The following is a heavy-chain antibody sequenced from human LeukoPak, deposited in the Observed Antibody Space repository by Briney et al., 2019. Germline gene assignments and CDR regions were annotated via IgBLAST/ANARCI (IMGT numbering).Heavy chain of an antibody. Sequence: ASVKVSCKASGGTFSSYAISWVRQAPGQGLVGMGGIIPIFGTANYEQKFQGRVTITTDESTSTAYMELSSLRSEDTAVYYCARGMWEGTMTHPPIVFDPWGQGTLVTVSS. V-gene: IGHV1-69*05. CDR3: ARGMWEGTMTHPPIVFDP. J-gene: IGHJ5*02. CDR1: GGTFSSYA. CDR2: IIPIFGTA. D-gene: IGHD3-22*01.